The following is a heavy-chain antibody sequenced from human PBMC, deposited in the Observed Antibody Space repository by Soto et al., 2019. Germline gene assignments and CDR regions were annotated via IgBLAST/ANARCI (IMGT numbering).Heavy chain of an antibody. V-gene: IGHV1-8*01. J-gene: IGHJ5*02. Sequence: QVQLVQSGAEVKKPGASVKVSCKASGYIFTNYDINWVRQATGQGLEYLGWINPNSGNTGYVQKFKGRVTMTRNTSINTAYMELNSLRSEETAVYYCARGIKYGDYSRWCDPWGQGTLVTVSS. CDR1: GYIFTNYD. CDR2: INPNSGNT. D-gene: IGHD4-17*01. CDR3: ARGIKYGDYSRWCDP.